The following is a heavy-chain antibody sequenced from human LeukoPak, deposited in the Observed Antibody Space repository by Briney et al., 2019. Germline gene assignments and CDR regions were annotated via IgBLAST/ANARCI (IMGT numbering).Heavy chain of an antibody. J-gene: IGHJ5*02. CDR1: GGSISSSNYY. V-gene: IGHV4-39*07. Sequence: SETLSLTCTVSGGSISSSNYYWGWIRQPPGKGLEWIGRIYASGSANYNPSLKSRVTISVDTSKNQFSLKLNSVTAADTAMYYCARDVGSSWFSIWFDPWGQGTLVTVSS. D-gene: IGHD6-13*01. CDR3: ARDVGSSWFSIWFDP. CDR2: IYASGSA.